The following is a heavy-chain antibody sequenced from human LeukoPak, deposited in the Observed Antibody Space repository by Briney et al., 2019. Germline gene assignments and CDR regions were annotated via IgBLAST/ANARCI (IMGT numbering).Heavy chain of an antibody. CDR1: GYTFTSYD. CDR2: MNPNSGNT. J-gene: IGHJ5*02. D-gene: IGHD2/OR15-2a*01. V-gene: IGHV1-8*01. Sequence: ASVKVSCKASGYTFTSYDINWVRQATGQGLEWMGWMNPNSGNTGYAQKFQGRVTMTRNTSISTAYMELSNLRSEDTAVYYCARAPTVVRLRRQNWFDPWGQGTLVTVSS. CDR3: ARAPTVVRLRRQNWFDP.